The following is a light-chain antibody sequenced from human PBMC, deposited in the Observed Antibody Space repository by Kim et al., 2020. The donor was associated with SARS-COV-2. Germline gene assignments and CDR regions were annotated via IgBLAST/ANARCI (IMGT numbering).Light chain of an antibody. CDR1: QGVSSN. CDR2: AAS. CDR3: QQYNNCPRT. V-gene: IGKV3D-15*01. Sequence: EIVLTQSPVTLSLSPGERATLSCRASQGVSSNLAWYQQKPGQAPRLLIDAASTRATGIPARFSGGGSGTEFTLTISSLQSEDFAVYYWQQYNNCPRTFGEGTKVDIK. J-gene: IGKJ1*01.